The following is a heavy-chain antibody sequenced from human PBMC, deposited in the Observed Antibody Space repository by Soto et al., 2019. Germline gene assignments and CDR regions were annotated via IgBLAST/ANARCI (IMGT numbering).Heavy chain of an antibody. Sequence: SGPTLVNPTQTLTLTCTFSGFSLSTSGVGVGWIRQPPEKALEWLALIYWDDDKLYSPSLKSRLTITKENSKNQVVLTTTNMDSLDTATYYCANRGYSSSLDYWGQGTLVTVSS. J-gene: IGHJ4*02. V-gene: IGHV2-5*02. CDR3: ANRGYSSSLDY. CDR1: GFSLSTSGVG. CDR2: IYWDDDK. D-gene: IGHD6-6*01.